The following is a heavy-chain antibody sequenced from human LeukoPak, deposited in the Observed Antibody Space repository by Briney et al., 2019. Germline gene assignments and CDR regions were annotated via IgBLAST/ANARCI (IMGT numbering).Heavy chain of an antibody. CDR3: ARAPYGSGSYSDYYYYYYMDV. Sequence: SETLSLTCTVSGGSISSYYWSWIRQPAGKGLEWIGRIYTSGSTNYNPSLKSRVTMSVDTSKNQFSLKLSSVTAADTAVYYCARAPYGSGSYSDYYYYYYMDVWGKGTTVTVSS. CDR1: GGSISSYY. V-gene: IGHV4-4*07. J-gene: IGHJ6*03. CDR2: IYTSGST. D-gene: IGHD3-10*01.